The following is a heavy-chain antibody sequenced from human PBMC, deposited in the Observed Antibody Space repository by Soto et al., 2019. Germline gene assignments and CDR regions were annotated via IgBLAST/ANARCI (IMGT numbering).Heavy chain of an antibody. CDR2: IIPILGIA. Sequence: GASVKVSCKASGGTFSSYTISWVRQAPGQGLEWMGRIIPILGIAKYADSVKGRFAISRDTSRNTVYLQLNSLRAEDTAVYYCVRENYYYGMDVWGHGTTVTVSS. J-gene: IGHJ6*02. V-gene: IGHV1-69*04. CDR1: GGTFSSYT. CDR3: VRENYYYGMDV.